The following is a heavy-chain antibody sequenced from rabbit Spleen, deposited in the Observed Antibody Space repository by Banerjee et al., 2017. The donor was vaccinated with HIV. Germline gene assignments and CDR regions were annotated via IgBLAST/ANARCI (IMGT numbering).Heavy chain of an antibody. CDR3: ARNRDGNKWDYFNL. V-gene: IGHV1S47*01. D-gene: IGHD5-1*01. CDR2: IDLVFGSI. Sequence: EQLEESGGGLVKPEGSLKLSCKASGFDFSKYGVSWVRQAPGKGLEWIGYIDLVFGSIYYATWANGRFTISSHNAQNTLYLQLNSLTAADTATYFCARNRDGNKWDYFNLWGPGTLVTVS. CDR1: GFDFSKYG. J-gene: IGHJ4*01.